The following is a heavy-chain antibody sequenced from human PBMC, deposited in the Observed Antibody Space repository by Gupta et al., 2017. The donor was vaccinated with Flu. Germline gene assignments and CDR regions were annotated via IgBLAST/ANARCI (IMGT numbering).Heavy chain of an antibody. CDR1: GLSFRDFY. Sequence: QVQLVESGGGLVKTGGSLRLSCAASGLSFRDFYMSWIRQAPGKGPGWISYIDGSGSTIYYADSVEGRFTISRDNAKSSLFLQLNSLRAEDTAVYFCARAGKYSGYDRASFDSWGQGNLVTVSS. D-gene: IGHD5-12*01. CDR3: ARAGKYSGYDRASFDS. CDR2: IDGSGSTI. J-gene: IGHJ4*02. V-gene: IGHV3-11*01.